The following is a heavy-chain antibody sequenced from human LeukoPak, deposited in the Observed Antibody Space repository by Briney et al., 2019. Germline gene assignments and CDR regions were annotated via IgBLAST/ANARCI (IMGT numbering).Heavy chain of an antibody. J-gene: IGHJ6*03. D-gene: IGHD1-26*01. CDR3: AKVGAIYYYYYYMDV. CDR2: ISGSGGST. CDR1: GFTFSSYA. Sequence: GGSLRLSCAASGFTFSSYAMSWVRQAPGKGLEWVSAISGSGGSTYYADSVKGRFTISRDNAKNTLYLQMNSLRAEDTAVYYCAKVGAIYYYYYYMDVWGKGTTVTVSS. V-gene: IGHV3-23*01.